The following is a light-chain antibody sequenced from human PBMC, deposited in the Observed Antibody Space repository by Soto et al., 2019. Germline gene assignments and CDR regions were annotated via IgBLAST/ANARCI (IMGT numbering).Light chain of an antibody. J-gene: IGLJ1*01. CDR1: SSNIGAGRH. CDR2: GDS. V-gene: IGLV1-40*01. Sequence: QSVLTQSPSVSGATGGRVTICCTGSSSNIGAGRHIHWYPHLPGTAPRLLIYGDSNRPSGVPDRFSGSKSGTSASLAITGLQAEDEGDYSCQSYDGSLSGDVFGTGTKVTVL. CDR3: QSYDGSLSGDV.